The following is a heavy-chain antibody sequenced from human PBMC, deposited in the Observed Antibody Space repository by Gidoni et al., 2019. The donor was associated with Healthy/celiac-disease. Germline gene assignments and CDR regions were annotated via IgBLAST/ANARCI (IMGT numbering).Heavy chain of an antibody. J-gene: IGHJ4*02. D-gene: IGHD3-22*01. CDR3: ARVHYYTD. CDR1: GYTFTGSY. Sequence: QVQLVQSGAEVKKPGASVKVSCTSYGYTFTGSYMHWVRQAPGQVLEWMGWINPNSGCTNYAQKFHGRVTMTRDTSISTAYMELLRLRSDDTAVYYCARVHYYTDWGQGTLVTVSS. V-gene: IGHV1-2*02. CDR2: INPNSGCT.